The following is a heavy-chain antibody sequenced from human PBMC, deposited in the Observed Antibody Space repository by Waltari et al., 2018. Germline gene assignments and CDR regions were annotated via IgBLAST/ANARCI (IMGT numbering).Heavy chain of an antibody. V-gene: IGHV4-39*01. CDR1: GGSITNTKHY. CDR3: ATYIGASVGTAAFDV. Sequence: QLQLQESGPGLVKPSETLSLTCSVSGGSITNTKHYWGWSRPPPGQGLEWIGTMSYLGATYSSPSLKSRVTISRDTSTNQLSLKLGSVTAADTAMYYCATYIGASVGTAAFDVWGQGTMVTVSS. CDR2: MSYLGAT. J-gene: IGHJ3*01. D-gene: IGHD5-12*01.